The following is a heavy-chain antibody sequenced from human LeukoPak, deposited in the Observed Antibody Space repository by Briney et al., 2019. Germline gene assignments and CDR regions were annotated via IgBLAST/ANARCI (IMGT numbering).Heavy chain of an antibody. CDR3: ARRFTGTTNFDF. V-gene: IGHV1-18*01. J-gene: IGHJ4*02. Sequence: ASVKVSCKASGGTFSSYAISWVRQAPGQGLEWMGWISAYNGNTNYAQKLQGRVTMSTDTSTTTAYMELRSLRSDDTAVYYCARRFTGTTNFDFWGQGTLVTVSS. D-gene: IGHD1-1*01. CDR1: GGTFSSYA. CDR2: ISAYNGNT.